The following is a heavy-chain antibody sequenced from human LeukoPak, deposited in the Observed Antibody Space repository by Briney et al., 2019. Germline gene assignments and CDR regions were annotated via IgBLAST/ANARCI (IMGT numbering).Heavy chain of an antibody. D-gene: IGHD2-2*01. V-gene: IGHV4-34*01. Sequence: SETLSLTCAVYGGSFSGYYWSWIRQPPGKGLEWIGEINHSGSTNYNPSLKSRVTISVDTSKNQFSLKLSSVTGADTAVDYCARVVPAAPLGDYWGQGTLVTVSS. CDR3: ARVVPAAPLGDY. CDR2: INHSGST. CDR1: GGSFSGYY. J-gene: IGHJ4*02.